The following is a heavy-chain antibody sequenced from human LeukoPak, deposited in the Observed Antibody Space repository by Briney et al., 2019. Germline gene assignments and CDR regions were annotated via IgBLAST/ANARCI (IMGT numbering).Heavy chain of an antibody. CDR3: AKSGRRGYCSGGSRCSGNYFDY. Sequence: GGSLRLSCAASGFTVSSYAMSWVRQAPGKGLECVSALSGSGGSTYYADSVKGRFTISRDNSKNTLYLQMNSLRAEDTAVYYCAKSGRRGYCSGGSRCSGNYFDYWGQGTLVTVSS. V-gene: IGHV3-23*01. J-gene: IGHJ4*02. D-gene: IGHD2-15*01. CDR2: LSGSGGST. CDR1: GFTVSSYA.